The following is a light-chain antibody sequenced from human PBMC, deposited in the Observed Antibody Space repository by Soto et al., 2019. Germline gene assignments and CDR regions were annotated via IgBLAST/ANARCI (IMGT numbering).Light chain of an antibody. Sequence: DIQMTQSPSTLSASVGGRVTITCRASQSIGTWLAWYQQKPGKAPKLLIYDASSLERGVPSRLSGGGSGTEFTLTITSLQPDDFGTYYCQQYNGHTWMFGQGTKVDIK. J-gene: IGKJ1*01. CDR1: QSIGTW. CDR2: DAS. CDR3: QQYNGHTWM. V-gene: IGKV1-5*01.